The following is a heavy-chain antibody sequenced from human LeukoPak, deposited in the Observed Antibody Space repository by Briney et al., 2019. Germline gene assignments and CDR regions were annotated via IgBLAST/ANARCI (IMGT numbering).Heavy chain of an antibody. CDR3: ARGKSGVTFDY. V-gene: IGHV3-73*01. CDR2: VRSKANTYAT. D-gene: IGHD5-18*01. CDR1: GFTFSGSA. Sequence: PGGSLRLSCAASGFTFSGSAMDWVRQASGKGLEWIGRVRSKANTYATAYAASVKGRFTISRDNSKNTLYLQMNSLRAEDTAVYYCARGKSGVTFDYWGQGTLVTVSS. J-gene: IGHJ4*02.